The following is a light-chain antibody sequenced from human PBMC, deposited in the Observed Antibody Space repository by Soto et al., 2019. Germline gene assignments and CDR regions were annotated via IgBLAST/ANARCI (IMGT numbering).Light chain of an antibody. Sequence: DIPMTQSPSTLSASVGDRDTITCRASQSISSWLAWYQQKPGKAPKLLIYKASSLESGVPSRFSGSGSETEFTLTISSLQPDDFATYYCQQYKSYSRTFGQGTKGEIK. J-gene: IGKJ1*01. CDR3: QQYKSYSRT. V-gene: IGKV1-5*03. CDR2: KAS. CDR1: QSISSW.